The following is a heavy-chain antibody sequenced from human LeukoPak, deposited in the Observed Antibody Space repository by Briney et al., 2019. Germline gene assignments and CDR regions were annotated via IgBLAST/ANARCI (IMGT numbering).Heavy chain of an antibody. V-gene: IGHV4-59*08. CDR3: AXXXXNCTNGVCMIYFDY. Sequence: SETLSLTCTVSGGSISSYYWSWIRQPPGKGLEWIGYIYYSGSTNYNPSLKSRVTISVDTSKNQFSLRLSPVTAADTAVNYCAXXXXNCTNGVCMIYFDYWGQGTLVTVSS. CDR1: GGSISSYY. D-gene: IGHD2-8*01. CDR2: IYYSGST. J-gene: IGHJ4*02.